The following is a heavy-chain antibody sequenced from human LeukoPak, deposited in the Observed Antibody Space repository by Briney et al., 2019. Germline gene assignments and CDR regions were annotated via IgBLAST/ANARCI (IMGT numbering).Heavy chain of an antibody. D-gene: IGHD3-10*01. CDR3: ADYNIAWDALEI. Sequence: GGSLRLSCAASGFTFASYNMHLARQVPGKGLEWASSITRTGKYIYYGDSVRGRFTISRDNAKNSLSLEMNSLKAEDTAVYHCADYNIAWDALEIWGPGTGVTVSS. CDR2: ITRTGKYI. J-gene: IGHJ3*02. V-gene: IGHV3-21*01. CDR1: GFTFASYN.